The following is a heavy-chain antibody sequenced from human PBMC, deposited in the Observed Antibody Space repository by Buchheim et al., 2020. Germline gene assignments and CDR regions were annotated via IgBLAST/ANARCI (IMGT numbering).Heavy chain of an antibody. D-gene: IGHD6-13*01. CDR2: INAGYGNT. V-gene: IGHV1-3*01. CDR3: ARESPGIAAALDY. Sequence: QVQLVQSGAEVKKPGASVKVSCKASGYTFTSYAMHWVRQAPGQRLEWMGWINAGYGNTKYSQKFQGRVTITRDTSASTAYMELSSLRSEDTAVYYCARESPGIAAALDYWGQGTL. J-gene: IGHJ4*02. CDR1: GYTFTSYA.